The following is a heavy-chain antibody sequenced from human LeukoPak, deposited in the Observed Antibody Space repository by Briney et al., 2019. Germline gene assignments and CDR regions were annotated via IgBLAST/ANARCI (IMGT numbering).Heavy chain of an antibody. CDR2: IGSDGSKK. V-gene: IGHV3-30*04. CDR3: ARQMTSTRLFDS. CDR1: GFIFSDHA. Sequence: GRSLRLSCVASGFIFSDHAFHWVRQSPEKGLEWVALIGSDGSKKYYADSVQGRFTVSRENSKNTLFLQMNTLRADDTAVYFCARQMTSTRLFDSWGQGTLVTVSS. J-gene: IGHJ4*02. D-gene: IGHD5/OR15-5a*01.